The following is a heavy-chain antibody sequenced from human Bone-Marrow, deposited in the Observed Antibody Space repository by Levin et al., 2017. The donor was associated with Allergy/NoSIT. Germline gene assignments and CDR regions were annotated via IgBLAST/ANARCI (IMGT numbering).Heavy chain of an antibody. CDR1: GFSYTTSGKG. V-gene: IGHV2-5*02. Sequence: SGPTLVKPTQTLTLTCTFSGFSYTTSGKGVGWIRQSPGKALEWLALIYWDDDKRYSPSLSNRLSITKDTSKNHVVLTMTNMDPVDTGTYYCAGGDASGWFDYWGQGTLVTFSS. D-gene: IGHD6-19*01. CDR2: IYWDDDK. J-gene: IGHJ4*02. CDR3: AGGDASGWFDY.